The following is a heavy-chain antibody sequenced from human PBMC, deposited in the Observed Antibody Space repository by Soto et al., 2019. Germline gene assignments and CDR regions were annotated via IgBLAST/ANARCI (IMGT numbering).Heavy chain of an antibody. CDR2: INAGNGNS. V-gene: IGHV1-3*05. D-gene: IGHD2-2*01. CDR1: GYPFSNYA. Sequence: QVQLVQSGAEEKKPGASVKVSCKASGYPFSNYAMHWVRQATGQGLEWMGWINAGNGNSKYSQKFQGRVTITMDTSANTAYMELASLRSEDTAVYYCATSTYCSSSTCYQWYGMDVWGQGTTVTVSS. J-gene: IGHJ6*02. CDR3: ATSTYCSSSTCYQWYGMDV.